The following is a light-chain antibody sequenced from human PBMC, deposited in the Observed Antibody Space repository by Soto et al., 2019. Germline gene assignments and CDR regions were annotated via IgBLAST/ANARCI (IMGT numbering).Light chain of an antibody. CDR1: SSDVGGYNY. V-gene: IGLV2-11*01. CDR3: CSYAGSYTFYV. J-gene: IGLJ1*01. Sequence: QSVLTQPASVSGSPGQSITISCTGTSSDVGGYNYVSWYQHHPGKAPKLMIYDVSKRPSGVPDRFSGSKSGNTASLTLSGLQAEDEADYYCCSYAGSYTFYVFGTGTKVTVL. CDR2: DVS.